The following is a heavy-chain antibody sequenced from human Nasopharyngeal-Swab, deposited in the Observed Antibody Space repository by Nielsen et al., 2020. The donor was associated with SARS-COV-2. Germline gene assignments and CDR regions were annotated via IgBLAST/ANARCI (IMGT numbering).Heavy chain of an antibody. V-gene: IGHV3-23*01. J-gene: IGHJ4*02. D-gene: IGHD6-19*01. CDR2: ISTGAVST. CDR3: ARHQGSSGWFFFDF. Sequence: GESLKISCAASGFTFSSYAMSWVRQAPAKGLEWVSAISTGAVSTFYAASVKGRFTISRDDSRTTLYLQMNSLRAEGTAVYYCARHQGSSGWFFFDFWGQGTLVTVSS. CDR1: GFTFSSYA.